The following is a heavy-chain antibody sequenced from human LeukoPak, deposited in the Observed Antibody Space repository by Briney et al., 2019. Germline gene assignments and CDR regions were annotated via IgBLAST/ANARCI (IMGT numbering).Heavy chain of an antibody. CDR1: GFTLSSCC. D-gene: IGHD3-9*01. J-gene: IGHJ6*03. Sequence: GGSLRLSCAPSGFTLSSCCMRGVRQAPGKGLGWVSRINSDGSSTSYADSVKGRFPIYRDNAKKTLYLQMNSLRAEDTAVYYCARGGGVGNRCFDWLYYMDGRGEGTTVTVS. CDR3: ARGGGVGNRCFDWLYYMDG. V-gene: IGHV3-74*01. CDR2: INSDGSST.